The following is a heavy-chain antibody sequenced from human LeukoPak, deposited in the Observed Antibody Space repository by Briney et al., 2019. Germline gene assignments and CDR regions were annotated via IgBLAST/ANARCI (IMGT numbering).Heavy chain of an antibody. CDR3: GRYYESSGYSPISY. CDR2: IYHSGTT. Sequence: SETLSLTCTVSSGSLSDYYWNWIRQPPGKGLEWIGNIYHSGTTNHNPSLKSRVTISIDTSKKQFSLKLRSVTTADTAMYFCGRYYESSGYSPISYWGQGILVTVSS. CDR1: SGSLSDYY. V-gene: IGHV4-59*01. D-gene: IGHD3-22*01. J-gene: IGHJ4*02.